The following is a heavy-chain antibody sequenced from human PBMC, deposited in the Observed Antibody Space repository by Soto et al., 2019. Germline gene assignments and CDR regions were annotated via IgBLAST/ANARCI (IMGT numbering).Heavy chain of an antibody. Sequence: QVQLVQSGAEVKKPGASVKVSCKASGYTFTSYGISWVRQAPGQGLEWMGWISAYNGNTNYAQKLQGRVTMTTDTSTSTASMALRSLRSDDSAVYYCARDLEYSSSSGYYYWGQGTLVTVSS. V-gene: IGHV1-18*01. CDR1: GYTFTSYG. CDR2: ISAYNGNT. CDR3: ARDLEYSSSSGYYY. D-gene: IGHD6-6*01. J-gene: IGHJ4*02.